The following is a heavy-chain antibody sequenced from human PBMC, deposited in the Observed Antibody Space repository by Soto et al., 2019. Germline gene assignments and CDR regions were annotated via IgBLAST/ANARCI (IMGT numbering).Heavy chain of an antibody. V-gene: IGHV3-23*01. D-gene: IGHD3-3*01. CDR3: AKDAPNDFWSGYYYYYYGMDV. Sequence: GGSLRLSCAASGFTFSSHAMSWVRQAPGKGLEWVSAISGSGGSTYYADSVKGRFTISRDNSKNTLYLQMNSLRAEDTAVYYCAKDAPNDFWSGYYYYYYGMDVWGQGTTVTVSS. CDR2: ISGSGGST. CDR1: GFTFSSHA. J-gene: IGHJ6*02.